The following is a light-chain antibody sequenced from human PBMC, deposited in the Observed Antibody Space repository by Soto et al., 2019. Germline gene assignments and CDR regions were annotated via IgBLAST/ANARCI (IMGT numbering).Light chain of an antibody. V-gene: IGKV1-39*01. CDR1: QSISSY. J-gene: IGKJ1*01. CDR2: AAS. Sequence: KSQSPSSLSASVGDRVTITCRASQSISSYLNWYQHKPGKAPKLLIYAASSLQTGVPSRFSGSRSGTDFALTISSLQRDDFATYYCQQTDSFPRTFGQGTKVDLK. CDR3: QQTDSFPRT.